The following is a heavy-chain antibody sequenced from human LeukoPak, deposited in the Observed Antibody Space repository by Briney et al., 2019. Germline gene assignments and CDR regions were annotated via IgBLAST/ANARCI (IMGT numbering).Heavy chain of an antibody. J-gene: IGHJ4*02. CDR1: GFTFSSYW. Sequence: GGSLRLSCAASGFTFSSYWMTWVRQAPGKGLEWVSSVTGGGGSTSYADSVKGRFTISRDNSKNTLSLQMHSLRGEDTAVYYCVKDQDWAAAAGTFDFWGQGTLVTVSS. CDR2: VTGGGGST. CDR3: VKDQDWAAAAGTFDF. D-gene: IGHD6-13*01. V-gene: IGHV3-23*01.